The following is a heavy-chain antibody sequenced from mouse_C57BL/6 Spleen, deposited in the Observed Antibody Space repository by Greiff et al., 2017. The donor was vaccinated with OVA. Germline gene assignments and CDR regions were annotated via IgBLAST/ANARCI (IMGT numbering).Heavy chain of an antibody. CDR3: TPSTGPFDY. D-gene: IGHD2-1*01. V-gene: IGHV14-4*01. CDR1: GFNIKDDY. Sequence: VHVKQSGAELVRPGASVKLSCTASGFNIKDDYMHWVKQRPEQGLEWIGWLDPENGDTEYASKFQGKATITADTSSNTAYLQLSSLTSEDTAVYYCTPSTGPFDYWGQGTTLTVSS. J-gene: IGHJ2*01. CDR2: LDPENGDT.